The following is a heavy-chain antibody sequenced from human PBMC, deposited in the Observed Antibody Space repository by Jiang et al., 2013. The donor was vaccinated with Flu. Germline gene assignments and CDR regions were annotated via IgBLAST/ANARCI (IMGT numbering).Heavy chain of an antibody. Sequence: TCTVSGFSLSNARMGVSWIRQPPGKALEWLAHIFSNDEKSYSTSLKSRLTISKDTSKSQVVLTMTNMDPVDTATYYCARRAGLGYSSGWYDYWGQGTLVTVSS. J-gene: IGHJ4*02. CDR3: ARRAGLGYSSGWYDY. CDR1: GFSLSNARMG. CDR2: IFSNDEK. V-gene: IGHV2-26*01. D-gene: IGHD6-19*01.